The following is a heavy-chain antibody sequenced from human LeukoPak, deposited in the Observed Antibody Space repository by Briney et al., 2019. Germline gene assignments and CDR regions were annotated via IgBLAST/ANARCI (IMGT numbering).Heavy chain of an antibody. CDR1: GYSFTTDW. V-gene: IGHV5-51*01. J-gene: IGHJ6*02. D-gene: IGHD1-26*01. CDR2: IYPGDSDT. CDR3: ASATYCDGMDV. Sequence: GESLKISCKTSGYSFTTDWIGWVRQLPGKGLEWMGIIYPGDSDTRYSPSFQGQVTISADKSISTAYLQWSSLKASDTAMYYCASATYCDGMDVWGQGTTVTVSS.